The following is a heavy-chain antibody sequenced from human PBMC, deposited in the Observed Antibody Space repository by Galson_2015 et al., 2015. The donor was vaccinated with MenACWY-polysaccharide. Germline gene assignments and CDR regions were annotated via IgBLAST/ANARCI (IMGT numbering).Heavy chain of an antibody. V-gene: IGHV1-3*01. J-gene: IGHJ4*02. CDR3: ARDMYRGLSYYFDH. CDR1: GYTFTRND. D-gene: IGHD2-8*01. CDR2: INVGNGDT. Sequence: VKVSCKASGYTFTRNDMHWVRPAPGQRLEWMGWINVGNGDTKYSEKFQGRVTITTDTSASTAYMELSSLRAEDTAIYYCARDMYRGLSYYFDHWGQGTLVTVSS.